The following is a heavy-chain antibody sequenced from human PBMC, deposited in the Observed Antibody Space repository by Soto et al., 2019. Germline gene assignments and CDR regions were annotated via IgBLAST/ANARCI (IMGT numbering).Heavy chain of an antibody. V-gene: IGHV6-1*01. CDR2: TYYRSKWYN. J-gene: IGHJ5*02. CDR3: ARGRSSPRGDWFDP. CDR1: GDSLFSNSAA. Sequence: PSQTLSLTCAVSGDSLFSNSAAWNWIRQSPSRGLEWLGRTYYRSKWYNDYAVSVRSRITINSDTSKNQFSLQINSVSPEDTAVYYCARGRSSPRGDWFDPWGQGTLVTVSS. D-gene: IGHD6-6*01.